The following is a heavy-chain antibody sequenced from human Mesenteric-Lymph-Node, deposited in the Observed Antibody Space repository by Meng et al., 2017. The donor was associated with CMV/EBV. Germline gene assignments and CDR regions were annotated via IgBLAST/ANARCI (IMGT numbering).Heavy chain of an antibody. CDR2: INHSGST. V-gene: IGHV4-34*01. D-gene: IGHD3-22*01. CDR1: GGSFSGYY. Sequence: GSLRLSCAVYGGSFSGYYWSWIRQPPGKGLEWIGEINHSGSTNYNPSLKSRVTISVDTSKNQFSLKLSSVTAADTAVYYCARASGYPGYWGQGTLVTVSS. CDR3: ARASGYPGY. J-gene: IGHJ4*02.